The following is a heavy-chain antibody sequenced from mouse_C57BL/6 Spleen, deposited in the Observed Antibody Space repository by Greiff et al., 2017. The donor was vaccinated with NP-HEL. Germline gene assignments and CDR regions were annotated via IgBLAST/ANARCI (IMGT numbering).Heavy chain of an antibody. CDR2: ISSDSSTI. Sequence: EVMLVESGGGLVKPGGSLKLSCAASGFTFSDYGMHWVRQAPATGLEWVAYISSDSSTIYYEATVTGRFTISRDNAKNTLCLQMTSLRSEDTAMYYCARDTTVVSYWYFDVWGTGTTVTVSS. J-gene: IGHJ1*03. V-gene: IGHV5-17*01. CDR3: ARDTTVVSYWYFDV. D-gene: IGHD1-1*01. CDR1: GFTFSDYG.